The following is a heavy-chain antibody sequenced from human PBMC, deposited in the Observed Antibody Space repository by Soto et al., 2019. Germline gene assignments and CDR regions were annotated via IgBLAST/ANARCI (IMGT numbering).Heavy chain of an antibody. CDR3: AREVVPAAWGYYYYYGMDV. J-gene: IGHJ6*02. CDR1: GYTFTGYY. V-gene: IGHV1-2*02. D-gene: IGHD2-2*01. CDR2: INPNSGGT. Sequence: GASVKVSCKASGYTFTGYYMHWVRQAPGQGLEWMGWINPNSGGTNYAQKFQGRVTMTRDTSISTAYMELSRLRSDDTAVYYCAREVVPAAWGYYYYYGMDVWGQGTTVTVSS.